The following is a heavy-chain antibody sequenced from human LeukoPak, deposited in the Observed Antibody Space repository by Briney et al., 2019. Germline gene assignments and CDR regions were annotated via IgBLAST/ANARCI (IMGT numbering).Heavy chain of an antibody. Sequence: SETLSLTCTVSGGSISSGDYYWSWIRQPPGKGLEWIGYIYYSGSTYYNPSLKSRVTISVDTSKNQFSLKLSSVTAADTAVYFCARTHCEGDCFSAIRYWGQGTPVTVSS. J-gene: IGHJ4*02. CDR3: ARTHCEGDCFSAIRY. D-gene: IGHD2-21*02. CDR2: IYYSGST. CDR1: GGSISSGDYY. V-gene: IGHV4-30-4*01.